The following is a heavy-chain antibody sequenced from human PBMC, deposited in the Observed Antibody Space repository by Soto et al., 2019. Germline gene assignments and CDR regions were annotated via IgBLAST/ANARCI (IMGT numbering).Heavy chain of an antibody. CDR2: ISSSSSTI. D-gene: IGHD6-19*01. Sequence: EVPLVESGGGLVQPGGSLRLSCAASGFTFSSYSMNWVRQAPGKGLEWVSYISSSSSTIYYADSVKGRFTISRDNAKNSLYLQMNSLGDEDTAVYYCARDGWAEGAEYFQHWGQGTLVTVSS. V-gene: IGHV3-48*02. CDR1: GFTFSSYS. CDR3: ARDGWAEGAEYFQH. J-gene: IGHJ1*01.